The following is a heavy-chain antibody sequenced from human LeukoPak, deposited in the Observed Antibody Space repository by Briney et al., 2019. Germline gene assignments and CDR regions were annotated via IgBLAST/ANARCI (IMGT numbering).Heavy chain of an antibody. V-gene: IGHV1-46*01. CDR2: INPSGGST. Sequence: GASVKVSCKASGYTFTSYYMHWVRQAPGQGLEWMGIINPSGGSTSYAQKFQGRVTMTRDTSTSTVYMELSSLRSEGTAVYYCAREPFSVTSPPLWGQGTLVTVSS. D-gene: IGHD3-3*02. CDR3: AREPFSVTSPPL. J-gene: IGHJ4*02. CDR1: GYTFTSYY.